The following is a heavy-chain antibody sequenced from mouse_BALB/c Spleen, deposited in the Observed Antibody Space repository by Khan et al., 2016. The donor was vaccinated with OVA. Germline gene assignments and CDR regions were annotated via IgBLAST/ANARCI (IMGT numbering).Heavy chain of an antibody. J-gene: IGHJ2*01. CDR3: ARDRIDY. CDR1: GYTFSNYR. CDR2: INPSSGHT. Sequence: QVQLKQSGAELAKPGASVKMSCKASGYTFSNYRIHWVKQRPGQGLEWIGYINPSSGHTYYNQTFNDKATLTTDKSSSTAYMQLSSLTSEDSAVYYCARDRIDYWGQGTTLTVSS. V-gene: IGHV1-4*01.